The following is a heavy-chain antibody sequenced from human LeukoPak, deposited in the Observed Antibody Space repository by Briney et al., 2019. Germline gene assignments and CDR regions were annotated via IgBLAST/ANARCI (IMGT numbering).Heavy chain of an antibody. D-gene: IGHD3-3*01. J-gene: IGHJ5*02. CDR3: ARVLRSVNRFDP. CDR1: GYTFTSYD. Sequence: GASVKVSCKASGYTFTSYDINWVRQATGQGLEWMGWMNPNSGNTGYAQKFQGRVTITRNTSISTAYMELSSLRSEDTAVYYCARVLRSVNRFDPWGQGTLVTVSS. V-gene: IGHV1-8*03. CDR2: MNPNSGNT.